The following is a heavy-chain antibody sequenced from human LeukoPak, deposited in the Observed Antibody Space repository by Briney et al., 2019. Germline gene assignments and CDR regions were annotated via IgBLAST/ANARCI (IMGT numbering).Heavy chain of an antibody. V-gene: IGHV4-39*07. Sequence: SETLSLTCTVSGGSISSSNYYWGWIRQPPGKGLEWIGHIYYSGSTYYNPSLKSRVTISVDTSKNQFSLKLSSVTAADTAVYYCARDRGSSWQNWFDPWGQGTLVTVSS. D-gene: IGHD6-13*01. CDR1: GGSISSSNYY. CDR2: IYYSGST. J-gene: IGHJ5*02. CDR3: ARDRGSSWQNWFDP.